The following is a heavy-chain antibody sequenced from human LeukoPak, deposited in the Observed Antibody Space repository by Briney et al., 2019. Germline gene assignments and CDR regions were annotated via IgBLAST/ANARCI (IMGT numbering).Heavy chain of an antibody. CDR3: ARHRDY. CDR2: TYYSGST. V-gene: IGHV4-39*01. J-gene: IGHJ4*02. Sequence: SETLSLTCTVSGGSIGSTNYYWGWIRQPPGKGLEWIGSTYYSGSTYYNSSLKSRVTISVDTSKNQFSLKLSSVTAADTALYYCARHRDYWGQGTLVTVSS. CDR1: GGSIGSTNYY.